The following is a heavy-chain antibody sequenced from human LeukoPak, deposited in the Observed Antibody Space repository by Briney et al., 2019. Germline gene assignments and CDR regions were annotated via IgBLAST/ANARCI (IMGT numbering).Heavy chain of an antibody. Sequence: GGSLRLSCAASGFTFSSYALSWVRQAPGRGLEWVSGISGSGGSTYYADSVKGRFTISRDNSKNTLYLQMNSLRAEDTAVYYCAKDNHRIVANSFDYWGQGTLVTVSS. V-gene: IGHV3-23*01. D-gene: IGHD6-25*01. CDR2: ISGSGGST. J-gene: IGHJ4*02. CDR1: GFTFSSYA. CDR3: AKDNHRIVANSFDY.